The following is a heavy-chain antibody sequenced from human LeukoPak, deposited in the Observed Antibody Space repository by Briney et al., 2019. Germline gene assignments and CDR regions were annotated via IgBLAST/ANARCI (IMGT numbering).Heavy chain of an antibody. V-gene: IGHV4-34*01. D-gene: IGHD3-3*01. CDR2: INHSGST. J-gene: IGHJ6*03. CDR3: ARARITIFGVVILNYYYYMDV. CDR1: GGSFRGYY. Sequence: SETLSLTCAVYGGSFRGYYWSWIRQPPGKGLEWIGEINHSGSTNYNPSLKSRVTLSVDTSKNQFSLELSSVTAADTAVYYCARARITIFGVVILNYYYYMDVWGKGTTVTVSS.